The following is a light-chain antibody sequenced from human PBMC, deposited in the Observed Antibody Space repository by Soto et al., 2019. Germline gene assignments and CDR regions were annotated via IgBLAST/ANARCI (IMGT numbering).Light chain of an antibody. Sequence: DIQMTQSPSSVSASVGDGVTITCRASQGISSWLAWYQQKPGKAPELLMFAASSLQSGVPSRFSGSGSGTEFILTISSVQPEDSATYYCQQTNSFPLTFGGGTKVDIK. V-gene: IGKV1D-12*01. CDR3: QQTNSFPLT. CDR2: AAS. CDR1: QGISSW. J-gene: IGKJ4*01.